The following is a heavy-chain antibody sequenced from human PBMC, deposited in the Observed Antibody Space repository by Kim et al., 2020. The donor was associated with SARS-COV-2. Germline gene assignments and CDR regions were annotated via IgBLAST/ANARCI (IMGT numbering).Heavy chain of an antibody. D-gene: IGHD2-21*01. J-gene: IGHJ6*02. CDR1: GFTFDVYA. V-gene: IGHV3-9*01. Sequence: GGSLRLSCAASGFTFDVYAMHWVRQAPGKGLEWVAGIGWNSESLDYADSVKGRFTISRDNAKNFLYLQMNSLRVEDTALYYCAKDGDFGDDFGMDVWGQGTAVPVS. CDR3: AKDGDFGDDFGMDV. CDR2: IGWNSESL.